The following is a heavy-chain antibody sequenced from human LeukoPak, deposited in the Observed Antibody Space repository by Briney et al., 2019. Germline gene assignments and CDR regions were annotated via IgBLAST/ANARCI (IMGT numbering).Heavy chain of an antibody. V-gene: IGHV1-2*02. CDR1: GYTFTGYY. Sequence: ASVKVSCKASGYTFTGYYMHWVRQAPGQGLEWMGWINPNSGGTNYAQKFQGRVTMTRDTSISTAYMELRSLRSDDTAVYYCARSYSSTWYSYYYYMDVWGKGTTVTVSS. D-gene: IGHD6-13*01. CDR2: INPNSGGT. J-gene: IGHJ6*03. CDR3: ARSYSSTWYSYYYYMDV.